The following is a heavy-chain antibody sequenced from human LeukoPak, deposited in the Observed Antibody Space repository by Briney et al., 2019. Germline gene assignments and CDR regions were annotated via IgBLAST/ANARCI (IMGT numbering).Heavy chain of an antibody. CDR1: GFTFSSYA. Sequence: GGSLRLSCAASGFTFSSYAMSWVRQAPGKGLEWVSAISGSGGSTYYADSVKRRFTISRDNSKNTLYLQMNSLRAEDTAVYYCAKCGDSSGYLLWFDPWGQGTLVTVSS. CDR2: ISGSGGST. CDR3: AKCGDSSGYLLWFDP. D-gene: IGHD3-22*01. V-gene: IGHV3-23*01. J-gene: IGHJ5*02.